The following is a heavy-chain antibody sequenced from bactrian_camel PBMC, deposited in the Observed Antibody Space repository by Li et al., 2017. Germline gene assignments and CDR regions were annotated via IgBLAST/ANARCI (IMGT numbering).Heavy chain of an antibody. CDR2: VDSTGNA. V-gene: IGHV3S53*01. D-gene: IGHD2*01. CDR3: AGSWDVSAKWALESMTRPDFGY. Sequence: VQLVESGGGLVQPGGSLRLSCVGSGYSGTPYCAGCFRQAPGKEREGVATVDSTGNANYAESVKGRFTIIMNNAQNTVWLQMNSLLPEDTAVYYCAGSWDVSAKWALESMTRPDFGYWGQGTQVTVS. J-gene: IGHJ6*01. CDR1: GYSGTPYC.